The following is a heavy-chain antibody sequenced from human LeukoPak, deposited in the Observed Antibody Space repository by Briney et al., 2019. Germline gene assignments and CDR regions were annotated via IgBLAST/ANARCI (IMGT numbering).Heavy chain of an antibody. CDR3: ARVGDGLNDGFDI. CDR2: INPKSGGT. CDR1: GYIFTGHY. D-gene: IGHD5-24*01. J-gene: IGHJ3*02. V-gene: IGHV1-2*06. Sequence: SXXVSCKASGYIFTGHYMNWVRQVPGQGVEGMGRINPKSGGTNYAQNFQGRVTMTRDTSISTTYMELSRLRPDDTAVYYCARVGDGLNDGFDIWGQGTMVTVSS.